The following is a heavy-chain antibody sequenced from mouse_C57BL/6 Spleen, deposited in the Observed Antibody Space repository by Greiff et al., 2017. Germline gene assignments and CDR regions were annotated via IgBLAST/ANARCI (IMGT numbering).Heavy chain of an antibody. D-gene: IGHD2-5*01. Sequence: EVQLQESGPGLVKPSQSLSLTCSVTGYSITSGYYWNWIRQFPGNKLEWMGYISYDGSNNYNPSLKNRISITRDTSKNQFFLKLNSVTTEDTATYYCARAYSNYEGGAMDYWGQGTSVTVSS. CDR1: GYSITSGYY. CDR2: ISYDGSN. V-gene: IGHV3-6*01. J-gene: IGHJ4*01. CDR3: ARAYSNYEGGAMDY.